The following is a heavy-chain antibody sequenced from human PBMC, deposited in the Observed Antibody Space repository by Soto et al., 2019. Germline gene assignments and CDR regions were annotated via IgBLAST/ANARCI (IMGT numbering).Heavy chain of an antibody. V-gene: IGHV1-18*04. J-gene: IGHJ5*02. D-gene: IGHD3-22*01. CDR1: GYTFTSYG. CDR2: ISAYNGNT. CDR3: ARTPLNYYDSSGYVNWLDP. Sequence: ASVKVSCKASGYTFTSYGISWVRQAPGQGLEWMGWISAYNGNTNYAQKPQGRVTMTTDTSTSTAYMELRSLRSDDTAVYYCARTPLNYYDSSGYVNWLDPWGQGTLVTVYS.